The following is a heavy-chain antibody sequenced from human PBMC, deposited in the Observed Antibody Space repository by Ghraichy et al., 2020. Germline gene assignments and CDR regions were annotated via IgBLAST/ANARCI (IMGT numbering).Heavy chain of an antibody. CDR2: IYYSGST. CDR1: GGSISSGGYY. V-gene: IGHV4-31*03. D-gene: IGHD5-18*01. J-gene: IGHJ6*02. Sequence: SETLSLTCTVSGGSISSGGYYWSWIRQHPGKGLEWIGYIYYSGSTYYNPSLKSRVTISVDTSKNQFSLKLSSVTAADTAVYYCARVGGLRGYSYGSFWFDYYGMDVWGQGTTVTVSS. CDR3: ARVGGLRGYSYGSFWFDYYGMDV.